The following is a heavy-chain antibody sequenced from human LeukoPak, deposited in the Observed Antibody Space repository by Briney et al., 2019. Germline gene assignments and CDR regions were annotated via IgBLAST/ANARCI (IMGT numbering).Heavy chain of an antibody. CDR2: IYYSGST. V-gene: IGHV4-31*03. D-gene: IGHD1/OR15-1a*01. CDR3: ARAGGIFAVRGRTQTFDY. CDR1: GVSISSGGYY. Sequence: KTSETLSLTCTVSGVSISSGGYYWSWIRQHPGKGLEWIGYIYYSGSTYYNPSLKSRVTISVDTSKNQFSLKLSSVTAADTAVYYCARAGGIFAVRGRTQTFDYWGQGTLVTVSS. J-gene: IGHJ4*02.